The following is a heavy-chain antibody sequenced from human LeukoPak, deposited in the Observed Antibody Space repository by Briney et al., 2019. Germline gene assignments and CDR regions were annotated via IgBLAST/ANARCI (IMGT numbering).Heavy chain of an antibody. V-gene: IGHV4-34*01. CDR2: INHSGST. D-gene: IGHD3-9*01. J-gene: IGHJ4*02. Sequence: SETLSLTCAVYGGSFSAYYWSWIRQPPGKGLEWIGEINHSGSTNYNPSLTSRVTISVDTSKNQFSLKLSSVTAADTAVYYCARGSLRYFDWLPGFDYWGQGTLVTVSS. CDR1: GGSFSAYY. CDR3: ARGSLRYFDWLPGFDY.